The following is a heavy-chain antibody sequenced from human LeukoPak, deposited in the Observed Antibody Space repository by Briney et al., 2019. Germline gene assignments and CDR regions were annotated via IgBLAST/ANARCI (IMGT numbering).Heavy chain of an antibody. CDR2: IYTSGST. D-gene: IGHD1-1*01. V-gene: IGHV4-61*02. J-gene: IGHJ4*02. CDR3: ARDPRYNWYFDY. Sequence: SETLSLTCSVSGGSISSGSYYWSWIRQPAGKGLEWIGRIYTSGSTNYNPSLKSRVTISVDRSKNQFSLKLSSVTAADTAVYYCARDPRYNWYFDYWGQGTLVTVSS. CDR1: GGSISSGSYY.